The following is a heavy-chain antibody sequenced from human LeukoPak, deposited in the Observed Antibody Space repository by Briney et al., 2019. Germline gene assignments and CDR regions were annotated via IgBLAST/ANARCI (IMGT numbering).Heavy chain of an antibody. J-gene: IGHJ4*02. CDR2: IDPNGETS. V-gene: IGHV3-64*01. Sequence: GGSLRLSCAASGFTFSSCVMLWVRQAPGMGLEYVSSIDPNGETSYYANSVKGRFTISRDDSNNTVDLQMNSLRPEDTAVYYCARGWGSGNYYSVDFWGRGTLVTVSS. D-gene: IGHD3-10*01. CDR1: GFTFSSCV. CDR3: ARGWGSGNYYSVDF.